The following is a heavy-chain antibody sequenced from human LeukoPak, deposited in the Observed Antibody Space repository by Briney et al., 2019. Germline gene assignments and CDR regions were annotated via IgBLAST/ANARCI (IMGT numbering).Heavy chain of an antibody. J-gene: IGHJ4*02. D-gene: IGHD5-24*01. CDR3: ASPRDGYNTFDY. Sequence: ASVKVSCKAPGGTFSSYAISWVRQAPGQGLEWMGRIIPIFGTANYAQKFQGRVTITTDESTSTAYMELSSLRSEDTAVYYCASPRDGYNTFDYWGQGTLVTVSS. CDR1: GGTFSSYA. V-gene: IGHV1-69*05. CDR2: IIPIFGTA.